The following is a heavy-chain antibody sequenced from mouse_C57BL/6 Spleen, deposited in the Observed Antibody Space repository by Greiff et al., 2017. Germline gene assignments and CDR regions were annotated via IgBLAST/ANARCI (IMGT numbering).Heavy chain of an antibody. CDR1: GYSFTGYY. V-gene: IGHV1-42*01. CDR3: ARYGYSEAMDY. J-gene: IGHJ4*01. D-gene: IGHD1-1*02. Sequence: EVQLQQSGPELVKPGASVKISCKASGYSFTGYYMNWVKQSPEKSLEWIGEINPSTGGTTYNQKFKAKATLTVDKSSSTAYMQLKSLTSEDSAVYYCARYGYSEAMDYWGQGTSVTVSS. CDR2: INPSTGGT.